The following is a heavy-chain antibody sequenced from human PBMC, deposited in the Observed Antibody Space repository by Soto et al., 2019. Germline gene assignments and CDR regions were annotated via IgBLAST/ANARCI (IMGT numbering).Heavy chain of an antibody. V-gene: IGHV1-8*01. CDR2: MNPNSGNT. Sequence: QVQLVQSGAEVKKPGASVMVSCKASGYTFTSYDINWVRQATGQGLERMGWMNPNSGNTGYAQRFQGRVTMTRNTSITTAYWELSSLRSEDTAVYYWARERETRAFDPWGQGTLVTVSS. D-gene: IGHD1-26*01. J-gene: IGHJ5*02. CDR3: ARERETRAFDP. CDR1: GYTFTSYD.